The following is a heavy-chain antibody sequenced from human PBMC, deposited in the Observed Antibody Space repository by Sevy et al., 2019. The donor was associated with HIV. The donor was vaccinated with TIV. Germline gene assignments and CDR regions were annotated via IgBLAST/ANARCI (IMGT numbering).Heavy chain of an antibody. D-gene: IGHD3-10*01. CDR2: ISHGGSP. CDR1: GGPVSGYY. Sequence: SETLSLTCAVYGGPVSGYYWSWMRQSPEKELEWIGEISHGGSPIYNPSLRSRVTISLDTSTRQVSLKMNSVTAADAATYYCALEAGISGSGTARGVFDTWGQGTVVTVSS. J-gene: IGHJ4*02. V-gene: IGHV4-34*01. CDR3: ALEAGISGSGTARGVFDT.